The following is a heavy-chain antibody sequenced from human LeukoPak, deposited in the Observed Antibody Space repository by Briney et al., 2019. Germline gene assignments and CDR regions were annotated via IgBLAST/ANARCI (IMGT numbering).Heavy chain of an antibody. CDR1: GFTFSSYA. Sequence: GGSLRLSCAASGFTFSSYAMHWVRQAPGKGLEWVAVISYDGSNQFYADSVKGRFTISRDNSKNTLYLQMNSLRAEDTAVYYCAREGASTSLDYWGQGTLVAVS. D-gene: IGHD3-16*01. CDR2: ISYDGSNQ. CDR3: AREGASTSLDY. J-gene: IGHJ4*02. V-gene: IGHV3-30-3*01.